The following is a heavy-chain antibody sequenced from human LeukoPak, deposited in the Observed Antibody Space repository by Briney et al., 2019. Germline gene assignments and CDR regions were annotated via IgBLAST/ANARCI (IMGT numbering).Heavy chain of an antibody. CDR1: GYSFTNYW. D-gene: IGHD1-1*01. CDR2: INPSDSDT. Sequence: PGESLKISCKGSGYSFTNYWIAWVRQMPGRGLEWKVIINPSDSDTRYSPSFQGQVTISADKSISTAYLQWSSLKASDSAMYYCARAWNFDYWGQGTLVTVSS. CDR3: ARAWNFDY. J-gene: IGHJ4*02. V-gene: IGHV5-51*01.